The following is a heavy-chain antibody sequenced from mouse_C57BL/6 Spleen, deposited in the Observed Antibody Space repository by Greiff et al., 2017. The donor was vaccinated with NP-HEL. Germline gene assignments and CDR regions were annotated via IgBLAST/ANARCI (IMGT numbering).Heavy chain of an antibody. CDR1: GYTFTDYY. CDR2: INPNNGGP. CDR3: ARERYYYGSSGFAY. Sequence: EVQLQQSGPELVKPGASVKISCKASGYTFTDYYMNWVKQSHGKSLEWIGDINPNNGGPSYNQKFKGKATLTVDKSSSTAYMELRSLTSEDSAVYYGARERYYYGSSGFAYWGQGTLVTVAA. D-gene: IGHD1-1*01. V-gene: IGHV1-26*01. J-gene: IGHJ3*01.